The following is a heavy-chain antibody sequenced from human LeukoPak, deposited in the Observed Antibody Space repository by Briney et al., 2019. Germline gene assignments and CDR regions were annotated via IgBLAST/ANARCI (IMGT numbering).Heavy chain of an antibody. D-gene: IGHD3/OR15-3a*01. Sequence: PSETLSLTCTVSGGSISNYYWSWIRQPPGKGLEWIGYIFYRGSIDYGPSPQSRVTISVDTSKTHLSLRLTSVTAADTAVYFCARGVVLGQDDAFDIWGRGTMVTVSS. J-gene: IGHJ3*02. CDR2: IFYRGSI. V-gene: IGHV4-59*12. CDR1: GGSISNYY. CDR3: ARGVVLGQDDAFDI.